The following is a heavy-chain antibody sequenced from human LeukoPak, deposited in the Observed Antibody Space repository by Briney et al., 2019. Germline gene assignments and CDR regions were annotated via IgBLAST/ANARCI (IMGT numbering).Heavy chain of an antibody. J-gene: IGHJ4*02. D-gene: IGHD5-24*01. Sequence: SETLSLTCAVYGVCFSGYYWSWIRQPPGKGLEWIGEINHSGSTNYNPSLESRVTISVDTSRNQFSLTLSSVTAADTAVYYCASAVEMATITTGLYYFDYWGQGTLVTVSS. V-gene: IGHV4-34*01. CDR1: GVCFSGYY. CDR3: ASAVEMATITTGLYYFDY. CDR2: INHSGST.